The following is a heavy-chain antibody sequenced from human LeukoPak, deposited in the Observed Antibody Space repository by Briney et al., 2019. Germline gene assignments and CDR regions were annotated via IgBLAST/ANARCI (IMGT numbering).Heavy chain of an antibody. Sequence: ASVKVSCKASGYTFTSYDINWVRQATGQGLEWMGWMNPNSGNTGYAQKFQGRATMTRNTSISTAYMELSSLRSEDTAVYYCARFPYYYYGMDVWGQGTTVTVSS. J-gene: IGHJ6*02. CDR2: MNPNSGNT. CDR1: GYTFTSYD. V-gene: IGHV1-8*01. CDR3: ARFPYYYYGMDV.